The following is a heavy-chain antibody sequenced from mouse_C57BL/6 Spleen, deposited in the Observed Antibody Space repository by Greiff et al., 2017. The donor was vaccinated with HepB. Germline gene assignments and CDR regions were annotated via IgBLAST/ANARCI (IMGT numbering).Heavy chain of an antibody. CDR3: ARLGYYGSSSDY. CDR1: GYAFSSSW. CDR2: IYPGDGDT. D-gene: IGHD1-1*01. J-gene: IGHJ2*01. V-gene: IGHV1-82*01. Sequence: QVQLQQSGPELVKPGASVKISCKASGYAFSSSWMNWVKQRPGKGLEWIGRIYPGDGDTNYNGKFKGKATLTEDKSSSTAYMQLSSLTSEDSAVYFCARLGYYGSSSDYWGQGTTLTVSS.